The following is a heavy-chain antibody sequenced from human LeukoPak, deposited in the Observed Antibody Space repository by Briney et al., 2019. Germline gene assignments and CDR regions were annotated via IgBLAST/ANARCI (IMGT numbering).Heavy chain of an antibody. CDR2: IYPRDSDT. J-gene: IGHJ3*02. D-gene: IGHD3-22*01. Sequence: GESLKISCKGSGYTFTNYWIGWVRQMPGKGLEWMGIIYPRDSDTRYSPSFQGQVTISADKSISTAYLQWSSLKASDTAMYYCASAGDTSDYFYFSAFDIWGQGTMVTVSS. CDR1: GYTFTNYW. CDR3: ASAGDTSDYFYFSAFDI. V-gene: IGHV5-51*01.